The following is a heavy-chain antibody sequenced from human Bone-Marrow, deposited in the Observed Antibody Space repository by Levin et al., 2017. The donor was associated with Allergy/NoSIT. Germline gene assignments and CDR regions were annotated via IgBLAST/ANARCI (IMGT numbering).Heavy chain of an antibody. V-gene: IGHV1-8*01. CDR2: MHPNTDNT. J-gene: IGHJ4*02. CDR1: GYTFTSYD. Sequence: AASVKVSCKVSGYTFTSYDINWVRQAPGQGLEWMGWMHPNTDNTGYAQKFQGRVSMTRNTSINTAYMELSSLTSEDTAVYYCARGRGSGFREFEWVFWGQGTLISVSS. CDR3: ARGRGSGFREFEWVF. D-gene: IGHD3-10*01.